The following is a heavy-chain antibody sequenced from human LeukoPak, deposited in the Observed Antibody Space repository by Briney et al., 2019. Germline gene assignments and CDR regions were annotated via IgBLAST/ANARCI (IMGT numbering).Heavy chain of an antibody. CDR3: AGYGGYSF. CDR1: GFDVSTNH. CDR2: ISNSGII. Sequence: GGSLRLSCAASGFDVSTNHMTWVRQAPGKGLEWVSVISNSGIIYYADSVTGRLTISRDNSKNTMYLQMNDLRAEDTAVYYCAGYGGYSFWGQGTLVTVSS. V-gene: IGHV3-66*01. D-gene: IGHD4-23*01. J-gene: IGHJ4*02.